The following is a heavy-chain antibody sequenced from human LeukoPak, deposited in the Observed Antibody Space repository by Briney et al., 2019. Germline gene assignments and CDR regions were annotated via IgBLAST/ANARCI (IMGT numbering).Heavy chain of an antibody. CDR2: ISWNSGSI. J-gene: IGHJ4*02. CDR3: AKDIYSGYDSTIGY. Sequence: PGGSLRLSCAASGFTFDDYAMHWVRQAPGKGLEWVSGISWNSGSIGYADSVKGRFTISRDNAKNSLYLQMNSLRAEDTALYYCAKDIYSGYDSTIGYWGQGTLVTVSS. D-gene: IGHD5-12*01. V-gene: IGHV3-9*01. CDR1: GFTFDDYA.